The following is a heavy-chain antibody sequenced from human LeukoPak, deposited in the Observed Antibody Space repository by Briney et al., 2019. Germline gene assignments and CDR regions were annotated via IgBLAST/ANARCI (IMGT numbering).Heavy chain of an antibody. J-gene: IGHJ4*02. V-gene: IGHV3-23*01. CDR1: GFTFSSYA. CDR2: ISGSGGST. Sequence: GGSLRLSCAASGFTFSSYAMSWVRQAPGKGLEWVSAISGSGGSTYYADSVKGRFTISRDNSKNMLYLQMNSLRAEDTAVYYCAKGADFWSGYYLDYWGQGTLVTVSS. CDR3: AKGADFWSGYYLDY. D-gene: IGHD3-3*01.